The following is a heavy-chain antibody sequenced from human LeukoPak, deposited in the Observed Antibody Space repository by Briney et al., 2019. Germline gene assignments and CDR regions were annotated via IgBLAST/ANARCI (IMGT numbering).Heavy chain of an antibody. CDR3: VGDPTTNRFQFFHY. CDR2: MDRHTDI. CDR1: GFNFSNFG. J-gene: IGHJ4*02. Sequence: PGGSLRLSCTASGFNFSNFGINWVRQAPGKGLEWVSCMDRHTDIYYADSVKGRFTISRDNAKNSVFLQMNSLTVEDTAVYYCVGDPTTNRFQFFHYWGQGALVTVSS. V-gene: IGHV3-21*01. D-gene: IGHD1-14*01.